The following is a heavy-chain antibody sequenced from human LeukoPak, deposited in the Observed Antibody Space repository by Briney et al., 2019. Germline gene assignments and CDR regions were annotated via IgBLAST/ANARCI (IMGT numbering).Heavy chain of an antibody. Sequence: SETLSLTCPVSAGSISSYYWSWFRQPAGKGLEWIGLIYTSGSTNYNPSLKSRVTMSVDTSKNQFSLNLNSVTAADTAVYYCARESSSGWSENFDYWGQGTLVTVSS. V-gene: IGHV4-4*07. D-gene: IGHD6-19*01. CDR2: IYTSGST. CDR3: ARESSSGWSENFDY. CDR1: AGSISSYY. J-gene: IGHJ4*02.